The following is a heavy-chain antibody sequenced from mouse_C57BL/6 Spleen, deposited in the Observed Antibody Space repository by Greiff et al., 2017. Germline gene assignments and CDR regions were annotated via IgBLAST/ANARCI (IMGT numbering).Heavy chain of an antibody. CDR3: ARGIDDGNRQDWFAY. D-gene: IGHD2-1*01. Sequence: QVQLQQSGAELMKPGASVKISCKASGYAFSSSWMNWVKQRPGKGLEWIGRIYPGDGDTTYNGKFKGKDTLTADKSSSTAYMPLSSLTSEDSAVCFCARGIDDGNRQDWFAYWGQGTLVTVSA. CDR1: GYAFSSSW. J-gene: IGHJ3*01. V-gene: IGHV1-82*01. CDR2: IYPGDGDT.